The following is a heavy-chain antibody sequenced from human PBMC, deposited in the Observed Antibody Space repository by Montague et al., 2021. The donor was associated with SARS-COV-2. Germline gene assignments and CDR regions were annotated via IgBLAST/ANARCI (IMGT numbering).Heavy chain of an antibody. Sequence: SLRLSCAASGFTFSNYEMNWVRQAPGKGLEWVLYISSSGSTIYYADSVKGRFTISIDNAQNSLYLQMNSLRAGDTGVYYCARDRGYGDFYYYGMDVWGQGTTVTVSS. CDR2: ISSSGSTI. V-gene: IGHV3-48*03. CDR1: GFTFSNYE. D-gene: IGHD3-10*01. CDR3: ARDRGYGDFYYYGMDV. J-gene: IGHJ6*02.